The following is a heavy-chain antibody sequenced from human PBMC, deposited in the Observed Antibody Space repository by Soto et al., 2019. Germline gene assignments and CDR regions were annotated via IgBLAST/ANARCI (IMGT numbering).Heavy chain of an antibody. V-gene: IGHV1-18*01. CDR1: GYTFTSYG. CDR2: ISAYNGNT. J-gene: IGHJ4*02. Sequence: ASVKVSCKASGYTFTSYGISWVRQAPGQGLEWMGWISAYNGNTNYARKLQGRVTMTTDTSTSTAYMELRSLRSDDTAVYYCARARGDILTGYYWYWGQGTLVTVSS. CDR3: ARARGDILTGYYWY. D-gene: IGHD3-9*01.